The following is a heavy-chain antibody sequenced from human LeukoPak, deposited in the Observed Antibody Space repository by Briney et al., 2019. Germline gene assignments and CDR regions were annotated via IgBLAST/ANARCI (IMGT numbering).Heavy chain of an antibody. Sequence: SETLSLTCAVYGGSFSGYYWSWIRQPPGKGLEWIGEINHSGSTNYNPSLKSRVTIPVDTSKNQFSLKLSSVTAADTAVYYCARMVRGVYFDYWGQGTLVTVSS. CDR2: INHSGST. CDR3: ARMVRGVYFDY. V-gene: IGHV4-34*01. CDR1: GGSFSGYY. D-gene: IGHD3-10*01. J-gene: IGHJ4*02.